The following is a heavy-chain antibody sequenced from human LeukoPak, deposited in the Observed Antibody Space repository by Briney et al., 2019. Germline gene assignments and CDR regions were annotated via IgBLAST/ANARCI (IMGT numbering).Heavy chain of an antibody. CDR3: ARRLSRGVVVPAARTRSHAFDI. Sequence: SETLSLTCTVSGGSISSYYWSWIRQPPGKGLEWIGYIYYSGSTNYNPSLKSRVTISVDTSKNQFSLKLSSVTAADTAVYYCARRLSRGVVVPAARTRSHAFDIWGQGTMVTVSS. CDR1: GGSISSYY. J-gene: IGHJ3*02. V-gene: IGHV4-59*12. CDR2: IYYSGST. D-gene: IGHD2-2*01.